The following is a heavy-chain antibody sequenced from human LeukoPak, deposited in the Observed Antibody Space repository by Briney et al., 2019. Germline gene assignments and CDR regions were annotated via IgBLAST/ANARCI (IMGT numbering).Heavy chain of an antibody. CDR1: GYTFTGYY. CDR3: ARDKYYDSSGYYYGTFDY. D-gene: IGHD3-22*01. J-gene: IGHJ4*02. V-gene: IGHV1-2*02. Sequence: ASVKVSCKASGYTFTGYYIHWVRQAPGQGLEWMGWINPNSGGTNYAQKFQGRVTMTRDTSISTAYMELSRLRSDDTAVYYCARDKYYDSSGYYYGTFDYWGQGTLVTVSS. CDR2: INPNSGGT.